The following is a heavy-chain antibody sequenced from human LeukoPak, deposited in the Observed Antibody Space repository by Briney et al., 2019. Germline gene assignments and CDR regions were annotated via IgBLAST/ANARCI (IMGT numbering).Heavy chain of an antibody. J-gene: IGHJ4*02. Sequence: GGSLRLSCAASGFTFSSYNMNWVRQAPGKGLEWVSYISSSSSTIYYADSVKGRFTISRDNAKNSLYLQMNSLRAEDTAVYYCAKDLGGGHWGQGTLVTVSS. CDR1: GFTFSSYN. CDR2: ISSSSSTI. V-gene: IGHV3-48*04. D-gene: IGHD3-16*01. CDR3: AKDLGGGH.